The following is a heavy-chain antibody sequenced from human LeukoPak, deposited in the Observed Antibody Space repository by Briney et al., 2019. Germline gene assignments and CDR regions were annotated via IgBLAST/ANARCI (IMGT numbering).Heavy chain of an antibody. V-gene: IGHV4-4*07. CDR2: IYTSGST. D-gene: IGHD6-19*01. J-gene: IGHJ5*02. Sequence: SETLSLTCTVSGGSFRSCYWSWIRQPAGKGLEWIGRIYTSGSTNYNPSLKSRVTMSVDTSKNQFSLKLSSVTAADTAVYYCAIYTRAVAGTSWFDPWGQGTLVTVSS. CDR3: AIYTRAVAGTSWFDP. CDR1: GGSFRSCY.